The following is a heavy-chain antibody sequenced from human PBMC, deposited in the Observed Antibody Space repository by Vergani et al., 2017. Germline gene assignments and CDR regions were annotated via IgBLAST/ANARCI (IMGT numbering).Heavy chain of an antibody. J-gene: IGHJ4*02. CDR1: GYTFSNYY. V-gene: IGHV1-46*03. D-gene: IGHD3-9*01. Sequence: QVQVVQSGAEVKKSGASVKVSCKTSGYTFSNYYMHWVRQAPGQGLEWMGIINPSGGHTNYAQKFQGRVTMTRDTSTSTVYRELSSLRSEDTAIYYCAREDYGILTGYRYWVQGTLVTVSA. CDR3: AREDYGILTGYRY. CDR2: INPSGGHT.